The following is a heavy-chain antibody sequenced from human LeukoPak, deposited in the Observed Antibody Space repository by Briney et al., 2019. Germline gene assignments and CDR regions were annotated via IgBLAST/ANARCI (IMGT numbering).Heavy chain of an antibody. J-gene: IGHJ4*02. Sequence: GGSLRLSCAASGFTFSSYEMIWVRQAPGKGLQWVSYISGSGTTIYSADSVKGRFTISRDNAKNSLYLQMNSLRAEDTAVYYCARSGRWNFFDYWGQGTLVTVSS. CDR3: ARSGRWNFFDY. D-gene: IGHD4-23*01. V-gene: IGHV3-48*03. CDR2: ISGSGTTI. CDR1: GFTFSSYE.